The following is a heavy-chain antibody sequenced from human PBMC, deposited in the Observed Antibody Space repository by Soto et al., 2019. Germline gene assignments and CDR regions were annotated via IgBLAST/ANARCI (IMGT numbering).Heavy chain of an antibody. J-gene: IGHJ6*02. D-gene: IGHD1-20*01. V-gene: IGHV1-69*06. CDR2: IIPLHNTS. Sequence: QVQLLQSGAEVKKPGSSVKVSCKVSGGAFNNYALNWVRHGPGQGLEWLGGIIPLHNTSNSSLKFLGRVTVTADISSTTVYMELTSLTSDVTATYYCASWSNWNPLYYDGLDVWGQGTTVTVSS. CDR3: ASWSNWNPLYYDGLDV. CDR1: GGAFNNYA.